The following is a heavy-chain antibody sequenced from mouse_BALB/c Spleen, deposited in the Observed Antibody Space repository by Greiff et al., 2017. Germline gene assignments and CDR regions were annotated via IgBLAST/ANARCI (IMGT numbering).Heavy chain of an antibody. CDR3: ARWGGSSPFAY. CDR2: INPSTGYT. V-gene: IGHV1-7*01. D-gene: IGHD1-1*01. J-gene: IGHJ3*01. CDR1: GYTFTSYW. Sequence: VQLQQSGAELAKSGASVKMSCKASGYTFTSYWMHWVKQRPGQGLEWIGYINPSTGYTEYNQKFKDKATLTADKSSSTAYMQLSSLTSEDSAVYYCARWGGSSPFAYWGQGTLVTVSA.